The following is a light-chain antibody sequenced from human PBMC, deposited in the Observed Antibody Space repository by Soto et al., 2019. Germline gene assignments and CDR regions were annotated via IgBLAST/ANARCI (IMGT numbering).Light chain of an antibody. CDR3: QQYNNWPPIT. CDR1: QSVSSN. J-gene: IGKJ5*01. Sequence: ELVITQSPATLSVSPGARATLSCRASQSVSSNLAWYQQKPGQAPRLLIYGASTRATGIPARFSGSGSGTEFTLTISSLQPEDFAVYDGQQYNNWPPITFGQGTRLEIK. V-gene: IGKV3-15*01. CDR2: GAS.